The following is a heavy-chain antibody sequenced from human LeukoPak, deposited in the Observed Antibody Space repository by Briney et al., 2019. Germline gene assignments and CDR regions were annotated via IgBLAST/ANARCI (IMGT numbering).Heavy chain of an antibody. CDR1: RYTFTSYY. CDR3: ARDGAGAAKRSYYYYMDV. CDR2: INPSGGST. D-gene: IGHD6-19*01. Sequence: ASVRLSYTASRYTFTSYYVHWVRQAPGHGLEWMGIINPSGGSTSSAQKFQCRVTMTRGTSTSTVYMELSSLRSEDTAVYYWARDGAGAAKRSYYYYMDVWGKGTTVTVSS. J-gene: IGHJ6*03. V-gene: IGHV1-46*01.